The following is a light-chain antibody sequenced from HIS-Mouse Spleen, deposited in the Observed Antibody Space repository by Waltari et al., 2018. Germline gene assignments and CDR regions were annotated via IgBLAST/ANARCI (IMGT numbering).Light chain of an antibody. CDR1: QGXSSY. J-gene: IGKJ1*01. CDR2: AAS. V-gene: IGKV1-9*01. Sequence: DIQLTQSPSFLSASVGDRVTITCRASQGXSSYLAWYRQKPGKAPKLPIYAASTLXXGGPSXFXXXGXXTEXTLTIXSLQPXDFATXXCQQLXXYXPXFGQGTKVEIK. CDR3: QQLXXYXPX.